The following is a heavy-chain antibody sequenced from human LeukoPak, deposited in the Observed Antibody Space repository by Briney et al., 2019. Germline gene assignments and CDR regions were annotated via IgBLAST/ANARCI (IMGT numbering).Heavy chain of an antibody. D-gene: IGHD2-2*01. CDR3: ARRLTQYDCFDP. CDR1: GDSVSSNSVT. V-gene: IGHV6-1*01. Sequence: SQTLSLTCAISGDSVSSNSVTWNWIRQSPSRGLEWLGRTYYRSTWYNDYAVSVRGRITVNPDTSKNQLSLHLNSVTPEDTAVYYCARRLTQYDCFDPWGQGILVTVSS. CDR2: TYYRSTWYN. J-gene: IGHJ5*02.